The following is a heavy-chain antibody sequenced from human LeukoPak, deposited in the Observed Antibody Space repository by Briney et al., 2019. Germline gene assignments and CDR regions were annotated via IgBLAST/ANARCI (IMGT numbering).Heavy chain of an antibody. CDR2: ISGNSGSI. CDR3: VKDSDGADSPY. D-gene: IGHD4-23*01. Sequence: GGSLRLSCAVSGFTFDDNAMHWVRQAPGKGLEWVSGISGNSGSIAYADSVRGRFTVSKDNATNSLYFQMSSLRAEDTAFYYCVKDSDGADSPYWGQGILVTVSS. J-gene: IGHJ4*02. V-gene: IGHV3-9*01. CDR1: GFTFDDNA.